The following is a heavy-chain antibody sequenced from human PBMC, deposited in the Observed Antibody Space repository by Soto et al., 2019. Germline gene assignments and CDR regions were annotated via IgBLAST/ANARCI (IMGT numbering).Heavy chain of an antibody. V-gene: IGHV3-23*01. CDR1: GFTFSRYV. Sequence: GGSLRLSCAASGFTFSRYVMTWVRQAPGKGLEWVSGISDSGGSTYYADSVKGRFTISRDNSKNTLYLQMNSLRAEDTAIYYCAKDGDVWGQGTTVTVSS. J-gene: IGHJ6*02. CDR3: AKDGDV. CDR2: ISDSGGST.